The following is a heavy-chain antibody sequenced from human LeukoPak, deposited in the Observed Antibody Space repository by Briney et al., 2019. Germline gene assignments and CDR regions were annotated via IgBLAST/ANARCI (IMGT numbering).Heavy chain of an antibody. J-gene: IGHJ4*02. V-gene: IGHV4-59*08. D-gene: IGHD2-21*01. CDR2: IYYSGST. Sequence: PSETLSLTCTVSGGSISSYYWSWIRQPPGKGLEWIGYIYYSGSTNYNPSLKSRVTISVDTSKNQFSLKLSSVTAADTAVYYCARLVAYSSHPGGVWGQGTLVTVSS. CDR3: ARLVAYSSHPGGV. CDR1: GGSISSYY.